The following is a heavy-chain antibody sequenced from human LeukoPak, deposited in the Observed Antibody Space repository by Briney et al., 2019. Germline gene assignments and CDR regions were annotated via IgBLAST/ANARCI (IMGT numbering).Heavy chain of an antibody. CDR1: GYTFTSYY. CDR2: INPSGGST. D-gene: IGHD1-14*01. Sequence: ASVKVSCKASGYTFTSYYMHWVRQAPGQGLEWMGIINPSGGSTSYAQKFQGRVTMTRDTSTSTVYMELSSLRSEDTAVYYCARVPGMGAYYYYGMDVWGQGTTVTVSS. CDR3: ARVPGMGAYYYYGMDV. V-gene: IGHV1-46*01. J-gene: IGHJ6*02.